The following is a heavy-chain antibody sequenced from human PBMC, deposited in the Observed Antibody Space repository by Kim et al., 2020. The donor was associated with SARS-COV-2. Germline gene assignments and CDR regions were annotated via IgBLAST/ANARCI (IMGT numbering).Heavy chain of an antibody. CDR1: GFTFSNAW. CDR3: TTDLGVVVIKKPRVGRRDDY. V-gene: IGHV3-15*01. Sequence: GGSLRLSCAASGFTFSNAWMSWVRQAPGKGLEWVGRIKSKTDGGTTDYAAPVKGRFTISRDDSKNTLYLQMNSLKTEDTAVYYCTTDLGVVVIKKPRVGRRDDYWGQGTLVTVSS. CDR2: IKSKTDGGTT. J-gene: IGHJ4*02. D-gene: IGHD3-22*01.